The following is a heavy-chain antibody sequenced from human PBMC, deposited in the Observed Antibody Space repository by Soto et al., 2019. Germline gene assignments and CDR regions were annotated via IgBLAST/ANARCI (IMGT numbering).Heavy chain of an antibody. D-gene: IGHD6-6*01. J-gene: IGHJ6*02. Sequence: ASVKVSCKASGGTFSSYAISWVRQAPGQGLEWMGGIIPIFGTANYAQKFQGRVTITADEPTSTAYMELSSLRSEDMAVYYCARDQRAGIAARPRDYYYGMDVWGQGTTVTVSS. CDR3: ARDQRAGIAARPRDYYYGMDV. CDR2: IIPIFGTA. V-gene: IGHV1-69*13. CDR1: GGTFSSYA.